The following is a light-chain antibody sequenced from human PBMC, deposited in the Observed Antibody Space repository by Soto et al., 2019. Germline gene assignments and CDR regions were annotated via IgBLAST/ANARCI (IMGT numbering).Light chain of an antibody. Sequence: DIQMTQSPPTLSASAGDRVTITCRASESISSWLAWYQQKPGKAPKLLMYKASSLESGVPSRFSGSGSGTEFTLTISSLQPDDFATYYCQQYNSYSWTFGQGTKVDSK. CDR3: QQYNSYSWT. CDR1: ESISSW. V-gene: IGKV1-5*03. CDR2: KAS. J-gene: IGKJ1*01.